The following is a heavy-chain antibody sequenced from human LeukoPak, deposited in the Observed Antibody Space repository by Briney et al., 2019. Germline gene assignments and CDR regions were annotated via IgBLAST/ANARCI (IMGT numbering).Heavy chain of an antibody. J-gene: IGHJ3*01. V-gene: IGHV4-34*01. CDR2: INHSGST. CDR3: ARDRTRHEAFDL. Sequence: KASETLSLTCAVYGGSFSGYYWSWIRQPPGKGLEWIGEINHSGSTNYNPSLKSRVTISVDTSKNQFSLRLNSVTAADTAVYYCARDRTRHEAFDLWGQGTMVTVSS. D-gene: IGHD6-6*01. CDR1: GGSFSGYY.